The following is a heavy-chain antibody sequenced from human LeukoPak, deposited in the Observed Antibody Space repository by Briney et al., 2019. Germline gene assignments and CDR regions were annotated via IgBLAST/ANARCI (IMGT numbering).Heavy chain of an antibody. V-gene: IGHV4-34*01. CDR2: INHSGST. CDR1: GGSFSGYY. CDR3: ARPGIAAEDDFDY. J-gene: IGHJ4*02. D-gene: IGHD6-13*01. Sequence: SETLSLTCAAYGGSFSGYYWSWIRQPPGKWLEWIGEINHSGSTNYNPSLKSRVTISVDTSKNQFSLKLSSVTAADTAVSYCARPGIAAEDDFDYWGQGTLVTVSS.